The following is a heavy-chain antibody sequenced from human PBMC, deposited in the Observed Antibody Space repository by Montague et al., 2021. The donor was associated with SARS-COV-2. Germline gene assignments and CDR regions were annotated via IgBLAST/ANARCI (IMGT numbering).Heavy chain of an antibody. V-gene: IGHV4-59*01. CDR2: IYYSGST. J-gene: IGHJ6*02. D-gene: IGHD3-22*01. CDR1: GGPISSYY. Sequence: SETLSLTCTVSGGPISSYYWSWIRQPPGKGLEWIGYIYYSGSTNYNPSLKSRVTISVDTSKNQFSLKLSSVTAADTAVYYCARDTDYYDLAAGYYYGMDVWGQGTTVTVSS. CDR3: ARDTDYYDLAAGYYYGMDV.